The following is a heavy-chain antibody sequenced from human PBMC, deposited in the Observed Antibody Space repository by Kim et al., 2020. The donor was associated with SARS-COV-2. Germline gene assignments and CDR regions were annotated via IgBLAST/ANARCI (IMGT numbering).Heavy chain of an antibody. D-gene: IGHD6-13*01. CDR3: AREGQQQPKGGDYYYGMDV. Sequence: ASVKVSCKASGYTFTSYYMHWVRQAPGQGLEWMGIINPSGGSTSYAQKFQGRVTMTRDTSTSTVYMELSSLRSEDTAVYYCAREGQQQPKGGDYYYGMDVWGQGTTVTVSS. CDR1: GYTFTSYY. CDR2: INPSGGST. V-gene: IGHV1-46*01. J-gene: IGHJ6*02.